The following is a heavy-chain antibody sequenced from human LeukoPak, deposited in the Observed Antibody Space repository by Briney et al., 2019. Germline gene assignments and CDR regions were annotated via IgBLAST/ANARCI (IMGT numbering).Heavy chain of an antibody. CDR3: AKISPSYFDWPQGPAEYFQH. CDR1: GFTFSGYA. J-gene: IGHJ1*01. CDR2: ISSNGGST. D-gene: IGHD3-9*01. Sequence: PGGSLRLSCSASGFTFSGYAMHWVRQAPGKGLEYVSAISSNGGSTHYADSVKGRFTISRDNSKNTLYLQMNSLRAEDTAVYYCAKISPSYFDWPQGPAEYFQHWGQGTLVTVSS. V-gene: IGHV3-64*04.